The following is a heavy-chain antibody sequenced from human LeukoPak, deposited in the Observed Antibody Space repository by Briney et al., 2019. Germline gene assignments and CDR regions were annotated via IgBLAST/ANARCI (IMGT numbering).Heavy chain of an antibody. V-gene: IGHV3-33*01. CDR1: GITFSSYG. CDR3: ARDHPMVRGVISYYFDY. D-gene: IGHD3-10*01. J-gene: IGHJ4*02. CDR2: IWYDGSNK. Sequence: GGSLRLSCAASGITFSSYGMHWVRQAPDQGLEWVAVIWYDGSNKYYADSVKGRFTISRDNSKNTLYLQMNSLRAEDTAIYYCARDHPMVRGVISYYFDYWGQGTLVTVSS.